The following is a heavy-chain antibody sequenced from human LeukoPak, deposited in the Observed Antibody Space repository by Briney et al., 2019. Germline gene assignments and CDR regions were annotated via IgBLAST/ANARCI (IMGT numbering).Heavy chain of an antibody. CDR1: GYTFTSYG. J-gene: IGHJ5*02. V-gene: IGHV1-8*01. Sequence: GASVKVSCKASGYTFTSYGINWVRQATGQGLEWMGWMNPNSGNTGYAQKFQGRVTMTRNTSISTAYMELSSLRSEDTAVYYCARGSISTVGFDPWGQGTLVTVSS. D-gene: IGHD4-23*01. CDR2: MNPNSGNT. CDR3: ARGSISTVGFDP.